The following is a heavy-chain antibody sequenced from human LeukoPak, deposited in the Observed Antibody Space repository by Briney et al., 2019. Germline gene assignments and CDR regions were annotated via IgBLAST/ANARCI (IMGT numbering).Heavy chain of an antibody. CDR1: GGSFSGYY. CDR2: INHSGST. D-gene: IGHD5-24*01. Sequence: SETLSLTCAVYGGSFSGYYWSWIRQPPGKGLEWIGEINHSGSTNHNPSLKGRVTISVDTSKNQFSLKLSSVTAADTAVYYCARGPAGIHGLHRGWFDPWGQGTLVTVSS. V-gene: IGHV4-34*01. J-gene: IGHJ5*02. CDR3: ARGPAGIHGLHRGWFDP.